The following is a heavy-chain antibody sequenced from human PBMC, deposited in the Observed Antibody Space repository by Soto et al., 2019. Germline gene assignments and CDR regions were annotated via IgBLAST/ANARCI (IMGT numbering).Heavy chain of an antibody. CDR2: IKQDGSEK. CDR3: ARAGRAATHNWFDP. V-gene: IGHV3-7*05. CDR1: GFTFSSYW. D-gene: IGHD2-15*01. Sequence: GGSLRLSCAASGFTFSSYWMSWVRQAPGKGLEWVANIKQDGSEKYYVDSVKVRFTISRDNAKNSLYLQMNSLRAEDTAVYYCARAGRAATHNWFDPWGQGTLVTVSS. J-gene: IGHJ5*02.